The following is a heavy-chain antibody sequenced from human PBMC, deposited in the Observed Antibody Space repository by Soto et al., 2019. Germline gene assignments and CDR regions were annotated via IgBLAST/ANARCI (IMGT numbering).Heavy chain of an antibody. D-gene: IGHD2-2*01. CDR2: ISYDGSNK. J-gene: IGHJ6*03. CDR3: ANGGTCSSTSCYDYYYYMDV. V-gene: IGHV3-30*18. Sequence: GGSLRLSCAASGFTFSSYGMHWVRQAPGKGLEWVAVISYDGSNKYYADSVKGRFTISRDNSKNTLYLQMNSLRAEDTAVYYCANGGTCSSTSCYDYYYYMDVWGKGTTVTVSS. CDR1: GFTFSSYG.